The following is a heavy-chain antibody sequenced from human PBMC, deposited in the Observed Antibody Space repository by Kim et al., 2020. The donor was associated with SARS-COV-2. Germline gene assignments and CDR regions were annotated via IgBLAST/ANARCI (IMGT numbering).Heavy chain of an antibody. CDR1: GFTFGDYA. V-gene: IGHV3-9*01. D-gene: IGHD3-3*01. CDR2: ISWNGGST. Sequence: GGSLRLSCAASGFTFGDYAMHWVRQAPGKGLEWVSGISWNGGSTGYADSVKGRFTISRDNAKNSLYLQMNSLRAEDTALYYCAKDTVFREYEFWGGYYLPGCWGQGTLVTVSS. CDR3: AKDTVFREYEFWGGYYLPGC. J-gene: IGHJ4*02.